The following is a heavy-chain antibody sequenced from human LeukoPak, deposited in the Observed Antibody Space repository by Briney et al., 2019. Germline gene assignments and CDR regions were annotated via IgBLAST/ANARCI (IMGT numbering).Heavy chain of an antibody. CDR1: GGSISSGSYY. Sequence: SQTLSLTCTVSGGSISSGSYYWSWIRQPAGKGLEWIGRIYTSGSTNYNPSLKSRVTISVDTSKNQFSLKLSSVTAADTAVYYRARERDYVWGSYRYSPCFDYWGQGTLVTVSS. D-gene: IGHD3-16*02. J-gene: IGHJ4*02. CDR2: IYTSGST. V-gene: IGHV4-61*02. CDR3: ARERDYVWGSYRYSPCFDY.